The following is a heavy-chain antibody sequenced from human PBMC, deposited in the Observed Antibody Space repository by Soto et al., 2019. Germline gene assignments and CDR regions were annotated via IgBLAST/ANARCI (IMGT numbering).Heavy chain of an antibody. CDR3: ARYPLIAPGAFDI. Sequence: SETLSLTSTVSGGSISSSIYYWGWIRHPPGKGLEWIGYIYYIGSTNYNPSLKSRVTISVDTSKNQFSLKLSSVTAADTAVYYRARYPLIAPGAFDIWGPGTMITVSS. V-gene: IGHV4-61*05. D-gene: IGHD3-22*01. CDR1: GGSISSSIYY. J-gene: IGHJ3*02. CDR2: IYYIGST.